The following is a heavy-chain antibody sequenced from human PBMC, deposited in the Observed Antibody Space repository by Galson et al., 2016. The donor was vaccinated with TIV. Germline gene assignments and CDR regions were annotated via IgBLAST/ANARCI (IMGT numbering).Heavy chain of an antibody. Sequence: SLRLSCAASGFSVRSNYLSWIRQAPGQGLEWVSVLHSDGKTYYSDSAKGLFTIPSDDSKTTLYLQMNSLRPEDTALDYCARDQYHDTNGSEDAFDIWGQGTMVTVSS. V-gene: IGHV3-53*05. CDR3: ARDQYHDTNGSEDAFDI. D-gene: IGHD3-22*01. CDR1: GFSVRSNY. CDR2: LHSDGKT. J-gene: IGHJ3*02.